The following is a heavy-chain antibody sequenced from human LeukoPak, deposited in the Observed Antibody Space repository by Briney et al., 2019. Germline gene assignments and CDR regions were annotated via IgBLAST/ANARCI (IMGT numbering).Heavy chain of an antibody. Sequence: PSETLSPTCTVSGGSISSGDYYWSWIRQPPGKGLEWIGYIYYSGSTYYNPSLKSRVTISVDTSKNQFSLKLSSVTAADTAVYYCARTPIAAAGSLDYWGQGTLVTVSS. D-gene: IGHD6-13*01. CDR2: IYYSGST. CDR3: ARTPIAAAGSLDY. V-gene: IGHV4-30-4*01. CDR1: GGSISSGDYY. J-gene: IGHJ4*02.